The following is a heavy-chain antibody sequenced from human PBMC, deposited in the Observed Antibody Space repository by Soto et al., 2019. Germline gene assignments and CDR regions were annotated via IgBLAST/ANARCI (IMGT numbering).Heavy chain of an antibody. V-gene: IGHV3-33*01. J-gene: IGHJ3*02. CDR2: IWYDGSNK. D-gene: IGHD2-21*01. CDR3: ARESTYFFGCGGDCYAFDI. Sequence: PGGALRLSWGASGFTLSSYGIHWVRPAPGKGLVWVAFIWYDGSNKYYADSVKGRFTISRDNSKNTLYLQMNSLRAEDTAVYYCARESTYFFGCGGDCYAFDIWGQGTMVTVSS. CDR1: GFTLSSYG.